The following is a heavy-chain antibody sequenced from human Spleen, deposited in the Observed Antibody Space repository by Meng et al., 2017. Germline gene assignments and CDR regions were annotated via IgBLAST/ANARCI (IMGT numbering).Heavy chain of an antibody. CDR2: INWNGETI. Sequence: GESLKISCAASGFTFSSYAMSWVRQVPGKGLEWVSGINWNGETIGYADSVQGRFTLSRDNTQNSLFLQMNSLAAEDTAFYYCARVGLLGDFDHWGHGKLV. J-gene: IGHJ4*01. CDR3: ARVGLLGDFDH. V-gene: IGHV3-20*04. D-gene: IGHD4-17*01. CDR1: GFTFSSYA.